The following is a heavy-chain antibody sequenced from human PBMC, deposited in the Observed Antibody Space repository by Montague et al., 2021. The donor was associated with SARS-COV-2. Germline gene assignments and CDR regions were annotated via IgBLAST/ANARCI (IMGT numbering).Heavy chain of an antibody. CDR1: GGSLSNYY. CDR2: INHSGST. J-gene: IGHJ5*02. V-gene: IGHV4-34*01. D-gene: IGHD6-13*01. CDR3: ARGGYSSSWYGEKNWFDP. Sequence: SETLSLTCAVYGGSLSNYYWTWIRRPPGKGLEWTGEINHSGSTNYNPSLKSRVTISVDTSKNQFSLKLSSVTAADTAVYYCARGGYSSSWYGEKNWFDPWGQGTLVTVSS.